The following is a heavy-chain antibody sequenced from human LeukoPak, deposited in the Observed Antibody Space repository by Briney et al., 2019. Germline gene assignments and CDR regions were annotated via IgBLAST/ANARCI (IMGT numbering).Heavy chain of an antibody. Sequence: GGSLRLSCAASGFTFSSYSMNWVRQAPGKGLEWVSSISSSSSYIYYADSVKGRFTISRDNAKNSLYLQMNSLRAEDTAVYYCARERDCSSTSCRSDAFDIWGQGTMVTVSS. D-gene: IGHD2-2*01. CDR2: ISSSSSYI. V-gene: IGHV3-21*01. CDR1: GFTFSSYS. J-gene: IGHJ3*02. CDR3: ARERDCSSTSCRSDAFDI.